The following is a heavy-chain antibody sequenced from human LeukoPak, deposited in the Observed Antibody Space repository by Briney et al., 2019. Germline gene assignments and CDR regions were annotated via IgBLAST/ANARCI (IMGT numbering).Heavy chain of an antibody. V-gene: IGHV3-53*01. CDR2: IYSDNT. Sequence: GGSLRLSCTVCGFTVSSNSMSWVRQAPGKGLEWVSFIYSDNTHYSDSVKGRFTISRDNAKNSLYLQMNSLRAEDTAVYYCVRVDSSGYGLHWGLDYWGQGTLVTVSS. D-gene: IGHD3-22*01. CDR1: GFTVSSNS. CDR3: VRVDSSGYGLHWGLDY. J-gene: IGHJ4*02.